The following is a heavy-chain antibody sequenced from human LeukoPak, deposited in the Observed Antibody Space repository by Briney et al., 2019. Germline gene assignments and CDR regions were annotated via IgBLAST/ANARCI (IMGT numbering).Heavy chain of an antibody. Sequence: GGSLRLSCAVSGITLSNYGMSWVRQAPGKGLEWVAGISDSGGSTNYADSVKGRFTISRDNPKNTLYLQMNSLRAEDTALYYCAQRGAQGYMDVWGKGTTVIVSS. CDR2: ISDSGGST. J-gene: IGHJ6*03. V-gene: IGHV3-23*01. D-gene: IGHD1-26*01. CDR1: GITLSNYG. CDR3: AQRGAQGYMDV.